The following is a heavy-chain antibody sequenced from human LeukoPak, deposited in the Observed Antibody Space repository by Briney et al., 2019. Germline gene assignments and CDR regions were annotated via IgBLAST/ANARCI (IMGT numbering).Heavy chain of an antibody. D-gene: IGHD2-15*01. J-gene: IGHJ4*02. CDR2: SIPILGIA. Sequence: SVKVSCKASGCTFSSYAISWVRQPPGQGREWMGRSIPILGIANYAQKFQGRVTLTADTSTSTAYMELSSLRSEDTAVYYCARGTDCSGGSCSLYFDYWGQGTLVTVSS. V-gene: IGHV1-69*04. CDR3: ARGTDCSGGSCSLYFDY. CDR1: GCTFSSYA.